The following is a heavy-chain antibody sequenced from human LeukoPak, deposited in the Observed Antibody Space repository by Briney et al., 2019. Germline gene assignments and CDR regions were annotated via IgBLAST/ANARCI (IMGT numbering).Heavy chain of an antibody. Sequence: ASVKVSCKASGYTFTSYYMHWVRQAPGKGLEWMGGFDPEDGETIYAQKFQGRVTMTEDTSTDTAYMELSSLRSEDTAVYYCATWGDIGYWGQGTLVTVSS. CDR2: FDPEDGET. CDR3: ATWGDIGY. D-gene: IGHD3-16*01. CDR1: GYTFTSYY. J-gene: IGHJ4*02. V-gene: IGHV1-24*01.